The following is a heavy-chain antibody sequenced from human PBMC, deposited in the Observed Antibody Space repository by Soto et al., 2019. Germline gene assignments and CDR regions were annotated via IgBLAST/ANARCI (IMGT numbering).Heavy chain of an antibody. CDR2: TASGGST. J-gene: IGHJ4*02. V-gene: IGHV3-53*04. D-gene: IGHD6-13*01. Sequence: RAPPRQRTVWDTSTASGGSTYYTASVKGRFTISKTNSKNTLYLQMHSLRAADTAVYSGARDRIALDSWGQGTLVTVSS. CDR3: ARDRIALDS.